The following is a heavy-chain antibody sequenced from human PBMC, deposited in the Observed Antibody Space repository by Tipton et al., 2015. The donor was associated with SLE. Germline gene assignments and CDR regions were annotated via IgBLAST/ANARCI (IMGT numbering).Heavy chain of an antibody. D-gene: IGHD2-21*01. CDR1: GDSINTRNFY. J-gene: IGHJ5*02. CDR3: VRGHPHIVAMIGGGWFDP. Sequence: GLVKPSETLSLTCTVSGDSINTRNFYWGWIRQLPGKGLDWIGSISYTGSTHYNPSLRSRVTISEDTSKNQFSLKMKFVTAADTAMYYCVRGHPHIVAMIGGGWFDPWGQGTLVTVSS. CDR2: ISYTGST. V-gene: IGHV4-39*07.